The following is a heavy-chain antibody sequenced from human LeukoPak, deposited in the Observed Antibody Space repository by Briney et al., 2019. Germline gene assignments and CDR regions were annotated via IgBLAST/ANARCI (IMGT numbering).Heavy chain of an antibody. CDR1: GFTFSSYW. CDR3: ARAGELRYMDV. V-gene: IGHV3-48*04. CDR2: IKGIGPTT. J-gene: IGHJ6*03. D-gene: IGHD3-16*01. Sequence: GGSLRLSCAASGFTFSSYWMTWVRQAPGKGLEWVSTIKGIGPTTYYADSLKGRFTISRDNAKNSLFLQMSSLRADDTAIYYCARAGELRYMDVWGKGTAVTVSS.